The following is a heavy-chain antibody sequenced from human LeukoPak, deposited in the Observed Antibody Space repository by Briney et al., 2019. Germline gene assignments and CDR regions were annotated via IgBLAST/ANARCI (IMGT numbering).Heavy chain of an antibody. Sequence: PGGSLRLSCAASGFTFSSYSMNWVRQAPGKGLEWVSYISSSSSYIYYADSVKGRFTISRDNAKNSLYLQMNSLRAEDTAVYYRARDPCCGDTVTTYYYYYMDVWGKGTTVTVSS. D-gene: IGHD4-11*01. CDR3: ARDPCCGDTVTTYYYYYMDV. CDR2: ISSSSSYI. CDR1: GFTFSSYS. J-gene: IGHJ6*03. V-gene: IGHV3-21*05.